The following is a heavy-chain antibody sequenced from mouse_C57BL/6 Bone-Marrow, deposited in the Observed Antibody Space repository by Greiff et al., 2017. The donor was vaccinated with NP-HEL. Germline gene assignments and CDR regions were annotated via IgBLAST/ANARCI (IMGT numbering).Heavy chain of an antibody. V-gene: IGHV5-4*01. CDR1: GFTFSSYA. CDR3: ARGGDDYPWFAY. D-gene: IGHD2-4*01. J-gene: IGHJ3*01. Sequence: EVQVVESGGGLVKPGGSLKLSCAASGFTFSSYAMSWVRQTPEKRLEWVATISDGGSYTYYPDNVKGRFTISRDNAKNNLYLQMSHLKSEDTAMYYCARGGDDYPWFAYWGQGTLVTVSA. CDR2: ISDGGSYT.